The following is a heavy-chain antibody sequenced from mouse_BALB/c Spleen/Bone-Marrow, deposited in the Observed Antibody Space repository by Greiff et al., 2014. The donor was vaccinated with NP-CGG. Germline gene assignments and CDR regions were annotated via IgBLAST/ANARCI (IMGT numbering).Heavy chain of an antibody. CDR1: GFTSSSYG. CDR2: ISNGGTFT. J-gene: IGHJ4*01. Sequence: EVQLVESGGDLVKPGGSLKLSCAASGFTSSSYGFFWVRQTPDKRLEWVATISNGGTFTYYPDSVKGRFTISRDNAKNTLYLQMSSLKSEDTAMYYCSRRQSGNYAMDYWGQGTSVTVSS. CDR3: SRRQSGNYAMDY. V-gene: IGHV5-6*01.